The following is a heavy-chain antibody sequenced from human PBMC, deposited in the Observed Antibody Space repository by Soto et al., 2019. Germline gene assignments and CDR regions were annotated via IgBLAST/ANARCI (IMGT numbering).Heavy chain of an antibody. CDR3: AKHGITMVRGVIRYYYGMDV. J-gene: IGHJ6*02. V-gene: IGHV4-34*01. CDR2: INHSGST. Sequence: SETLSLTCAVYGGSFSCYYWSWIRQPPGKGLEWIGEINHSGSTNYNPSLKSRVTISVDTSKNQFSLKLSSVTAADTAVYYCAKHGITMVRGVIRYYYGMDVWGQGTTVTVSS. CDR1: GGSFSCYY. D-gene: IGHD3-10*01.